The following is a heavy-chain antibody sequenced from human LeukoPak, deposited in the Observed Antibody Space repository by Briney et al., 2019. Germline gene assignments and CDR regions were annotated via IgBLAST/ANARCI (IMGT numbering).Heavy chain of an antibody. CDR2: IRRDGSSA. V-gene: IGHV3-74*01. Sequence: GGSLRLSCAASGFTFSRYAMLWVRQAPGEGLVWVSRIRRDGSSATYADSVKGRFTTSRDNAKNTLYLQMDSLRAEDTAVYYCAGDGGGLGDYWGPGTTVTVSS. J-gene: IGHJ3*01. CDR3: AGDGGGLGDY. D-gene: IGHD3/OR15-3a*01. CDR1: GFTFSRYA.